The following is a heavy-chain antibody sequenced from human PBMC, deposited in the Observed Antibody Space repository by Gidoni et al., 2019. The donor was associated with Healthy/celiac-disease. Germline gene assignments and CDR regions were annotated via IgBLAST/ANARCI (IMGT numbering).Heavy chain of an antibody. CDR2: IYTSGST. J-gene: IGHJ6*03. CDR3: AGRNRLHPHGDYYMDV. CDR1: GGSISSGSYY. D-gene: IGHD2-21*01. V-gene: IGHV4-61*02. Sequence: QVQLQESCPGLVKPSQTLSLTCTVSGGSISSGSYYCIWIRQPAGKGLEWSGRIYTSGSTTYNPSLKSRVTISVDTSKNQFSLKLGSVTAADTAVYYCAGRNRLHPHGDYYMDVWGKGTTVTVSS.